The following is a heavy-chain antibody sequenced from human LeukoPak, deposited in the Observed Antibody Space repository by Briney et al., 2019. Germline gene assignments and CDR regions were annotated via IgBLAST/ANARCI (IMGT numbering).Heavy chain of an antibody. CDR3: ATDSGPSANYYYYGMDV. V-gene: IGHV1-46*01. D-gene: IGHD1-14*01. CDR2: INPSGGST. Sequence: GASVKVSCKASGYTFTSYYMHWVRQAPGQGLEWMGIINPSGGSTSYAQKFQGRVTMTRDTSTTTVYMELSSLRSEDTAVYYCATDSGPSANYYYYGMDVWGQGTTVTVSS. CDR1: GYTFTSYY. J-gene: IGHJ6*02.